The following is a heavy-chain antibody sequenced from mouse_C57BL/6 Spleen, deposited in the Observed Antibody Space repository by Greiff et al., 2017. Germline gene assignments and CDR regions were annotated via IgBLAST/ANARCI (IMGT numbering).Heavy chain of an antibody. D-gene: IGHD1-1*01. V-gene: IGHV1-26*01. CDR2: INPNNGGT. J-gene: IGHJ3*01. Sequence: EVQLQQSGPELVKPGASVKISCKASGYTFTDYYMNWVKQSHGKSLEWIGDINPNNGGTSYNQKFKGKATLTVDKSSSPAYMELRSLTSEDSAVYYCARVYGSSYAWFAYWGQGTLVTVSA. CDR3: ARVYGSSYAWFAY. CDR1: GYTFTDYY.